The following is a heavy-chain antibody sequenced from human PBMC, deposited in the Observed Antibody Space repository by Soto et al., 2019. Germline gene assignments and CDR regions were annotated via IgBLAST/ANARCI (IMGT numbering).Heavy chain of an antibody. J-gene: IGHJ4*02. V-gene: IGHV3-66*01. D-gene: IGHD3-10*01. CDR1: GFTVSSNY. CDR2: IYSGGST. CDR3: AREKDTLWFGGGFAY. Sequence: EVQLVESGGGLVQPGGSLRLSCAASGFTVSSNYMSWVSQAPGKGLEWVSVIYSGGSTYYADSVKGRFTISRDNSKNTLYLQMNSLRAEDTAVYYCAREKDTLWFGGGFAYWGQGTLVNVSS.